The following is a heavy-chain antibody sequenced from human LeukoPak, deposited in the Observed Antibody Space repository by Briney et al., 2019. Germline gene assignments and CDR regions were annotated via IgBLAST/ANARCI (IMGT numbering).Heavy chain of an antibody. CDR1: GFTFSSYA. Sequence: EGSLRLSCAASGFTFSSYAMSWVRQAPGKGLEWVSAISGSGGSTYYADSVKGWFTISRDNSKNTLYLQMNSLRAEDTAVYYCAKDVRPAQNYFDYWGQGTLVTVSS. CDR2: ISGSGGST. CDR3: AKDVRPAQNYFDY. J-gene: IGHJ4*02. V-gene: IGHV3-23*01.